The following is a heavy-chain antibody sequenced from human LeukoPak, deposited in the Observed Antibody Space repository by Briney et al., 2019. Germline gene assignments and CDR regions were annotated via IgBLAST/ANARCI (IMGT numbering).Heavy chain of an antibody. J-gene: IGHJ3*02. D-gene: IGHD3-22*01. CDR2: IYYSGST. Sequence: SEALSLTCTVSGGSISSSSYYWGWIRQPPGKGLEWIGSIYYSGSTYYNPSLKSRVTISVDTSKNQFSLKLSSVTAADTAVYFCARGPYSYDSSGAFDIWGQGTMVTVSS. CDR1: GGSISSSSYY. CDR3: ARGPYSYDSSGAFDI. V-gene: IGHV4-39*07.